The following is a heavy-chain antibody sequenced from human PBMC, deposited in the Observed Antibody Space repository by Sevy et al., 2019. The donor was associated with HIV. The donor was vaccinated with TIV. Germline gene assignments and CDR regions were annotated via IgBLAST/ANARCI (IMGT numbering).Heavy chain of an antibody. CDR1: GFTFSSFS. D-gene: IGHD6-13*01. CDR2: IRTRSSAI. J-gene: IGHJ6*02. V-gene: IGHV3-48*01. Sequence: GGSLRLSCAASGFTFSSFSMNWVRRAPGKGPEWISYIRTRSSAIDYADSMKGRFTISRDNSKNALYLQMNSLRAEDTAVYDCARESASGSPGGVYYYYYNMDVWGQGTTVTVSS. CDR3: ARESASGSPGGVYYYYYNMDV.